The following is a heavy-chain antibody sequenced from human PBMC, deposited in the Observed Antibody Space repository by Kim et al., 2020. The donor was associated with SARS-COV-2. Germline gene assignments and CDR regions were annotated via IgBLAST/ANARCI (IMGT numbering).Heavy chain of an antibody. V-gene: IGHV1-24*01. Sequence: ASVKVSCKVSGYTLTELSMHWVRQAPGKGLEWMGGFDPEDGETIYAQKFQGRVTMTEDTSTDTAYMELSSLRSEDTAVYYCATGVLAAAATSPGPYYYYYGMDVWGQGTTVTVSS. J-gene: IGHJ6*02. CDR1: GYTLTELS. CDR3: ATGVLAAAATSPGPYYYYYGMDV. D-gene: IGHD6-13*01. CDR2: FDPEDGET.